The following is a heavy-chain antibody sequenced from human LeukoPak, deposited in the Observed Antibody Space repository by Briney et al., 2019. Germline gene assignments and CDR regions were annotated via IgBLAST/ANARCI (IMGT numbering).Heavy chain of an antibody. J-gene: IGHJ6*03. CDR2: IKQDGSEK. V-gene: IGHV3-7*01. CDR1: GGSFSGYY. D-gene: IGHD2-21*02. Sequence: ETLSLTCAVYGGSFSGYYWSWVRQAPGKGLEWVANIKQDGSEKYYVDSVKGRFTISRDNAKNSLYLQMNSLRAEDTAVYYCAREELVVVTAIQTYYYYYYMDVWGKGTTVTISS. CDR3: AREELVVVTAIQTYYYYYYMDV.